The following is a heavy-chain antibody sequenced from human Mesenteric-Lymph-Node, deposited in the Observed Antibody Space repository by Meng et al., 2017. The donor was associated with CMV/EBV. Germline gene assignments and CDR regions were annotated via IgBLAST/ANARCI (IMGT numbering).Heavy chain of an antibody. Sequence: SETLSLTCTVSGGSISSSSYYWGWIRQPPGKGLEWIGSIYYSGSTYYNPSLKSRVTISVDTSKNQFSLKLSSVTAADTAVYYCARGLGYCSSTSCLRYYYYYGMDVWGQGTTVTVS. J-gene: IGHJ6*02. CDR3: ARGLGYCSSTSCLRYYYYYGMDV. D-gene: IGHD2-2*01. CDR1: GGSISSSSYY. CDR2: IYYSGST. V-gene: IGHV4-39*07.